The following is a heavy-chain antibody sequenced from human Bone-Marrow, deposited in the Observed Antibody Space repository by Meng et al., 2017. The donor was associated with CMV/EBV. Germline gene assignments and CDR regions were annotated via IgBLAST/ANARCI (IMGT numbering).Heavy chain of an antibody. Sequence: AAVKVSCKASVYTFTGYYMHWVRQAPGQGLEWMGWINPNSGGTNYAQKFQGRVTMTRDTSISTAYMEVSRLRSDDTAVYYCARVGCSGGSCYPPPSYYYGMDVWGQGTTVTVSS. D-gene: IGHD2-15*01. CDR3: ARVGCSGGSCYPPPSYYYGMDV. V-gene: IGHV1-2*02. CDR2: INPNSGGT. J-gene: IGHJ6*02. CDR1: VYTFTGYY.